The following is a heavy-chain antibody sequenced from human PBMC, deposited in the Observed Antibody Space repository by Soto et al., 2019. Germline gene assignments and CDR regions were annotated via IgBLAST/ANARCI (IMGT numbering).Heavy chain of an antibody. CDR1: GFTFSSYS. J-gene: IGHJ4*02. CDR2: ISSSSNYI. V-gene: IGHV3-21*06. Sequence: EVQLVESGGGLVKPGGSLRLSCAASGFTFSSYSMNWVRQAPGKGLEWVSSISSSSNYIYYADSVKSRFTISRDNAKNSLYLQMNSLRAEDTAVYYCARDLVGATIWGQGTLVTVSS. CDR3: ARDLVGATI. D-gene: IGHD1-26*01.